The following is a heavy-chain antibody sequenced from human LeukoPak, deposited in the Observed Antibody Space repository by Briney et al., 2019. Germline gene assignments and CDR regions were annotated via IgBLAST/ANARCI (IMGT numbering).Heavy chain of an antibody. CDR3: ARASYSYDINGWVPFDY. Sequence: SQTLSLTCTVSGNSVSSSDNYWSWIRLPAGKGLEWIGRIYTSGSTNYNPSLKSRVTISGDTSKNQFSLRLSSVTAADTAVYYCARASYSYDINGWVPFDYWGQGTLVTVSS. J-gene: IGHJ4*02. CDR2: IYTSGST. CDR1: GNSVSSSDNY. D-gene: IGHD3-22*01. V-gene: IGHV4-61*02.